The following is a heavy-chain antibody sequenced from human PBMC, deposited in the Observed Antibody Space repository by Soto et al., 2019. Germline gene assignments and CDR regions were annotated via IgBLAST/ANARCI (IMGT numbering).Heavy chain of an antibody. Sequence: EVQLVESGGGLVQPGGSLRLSCAASGFILNNYWMSWVRQAPGKGLEWVANIKPDGSEKTYVDSVKCRFTISRDNAKNSLDLQMNSLPAEDTAVYYCSSVAIWGQGTLVTVSS. V-gene: IGHV3-7*01. CDR1: GFILNNYW. CDR2: IKPDGSEK. CDR3: SSVAI. D-gene: IGHD5-12*01. J-gene: IGHJ4*02.